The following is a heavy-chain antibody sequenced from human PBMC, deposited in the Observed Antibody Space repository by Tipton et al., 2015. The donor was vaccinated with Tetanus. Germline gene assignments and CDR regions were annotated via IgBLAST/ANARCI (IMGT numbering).Heavy chain of an antibody. V-gene: IGHV3-30*03. D-gene: IGHD2-2*01. CDR2: ISYDGSTK. Sequence: RSLRLSCAASEFTFSTYGMHWVRQAPGKGLEWVAVISYDGSTKYYADSVKGRFTISRDNSKNTLYLQMNSLRAEDTAVYYCARGWSECSSWSCSPFDSWGQGTLVTVSS. CDR3: ARGWSECSSWSCSPFDS. J-gene: IGHJ4*02. CDR1: EFTFSTYG.